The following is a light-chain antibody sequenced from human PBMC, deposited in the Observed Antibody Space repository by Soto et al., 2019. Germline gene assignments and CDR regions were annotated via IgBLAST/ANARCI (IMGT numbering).Light chain of an antibody. Sequence: QTVVTQPASVSGSPGQSITISCTGTSSDIGDYNYVSWYQQHPGKAPKLMISEVSNRPSGVSNRFSGSKSGNTASLTISGLQAEDEADYYCSSYTSSSTLVLFGGGTKLTVL. J-gene: IGLJ2*01. CDR1: SSDIGDYNY. V-gene: IGLV2-14*01. CDR3: SSYTSSSTLVL. CDR2: EVS.